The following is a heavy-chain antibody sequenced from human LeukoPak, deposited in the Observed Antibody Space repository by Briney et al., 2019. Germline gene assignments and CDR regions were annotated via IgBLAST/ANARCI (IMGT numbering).Heavy chain of an antibody. CDR3: ARIGRSGSYLVDY. CDR2: IKQDGSEK. J-gene: IGHJ4*02. D-gene: IGHD1-26*01. V-gene: IGHV3-7*01. CDR1: GFTFSSYW. Sequence: GGSLRLSCAASGFTFSSYWMSWVRQAPGKGLEWVANIKQDGSEKYYVDSVKGRFTISRDNAKNSLYLQMNSLRAEDTAVYYCARIGRSGSYLVDYWGQGTLVTVSS.